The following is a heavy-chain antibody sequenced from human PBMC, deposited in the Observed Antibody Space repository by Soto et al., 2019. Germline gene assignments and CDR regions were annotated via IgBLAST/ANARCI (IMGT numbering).Heavy chain of an antibody. Sequence: SETLSLTWTVSGGSISNGGYYWSCIRQHPGKGLEWIGYIYYSGSTYYNPSLKSRVTISVDTSKNQFSLKLSSVTAADTAVYYCARASAATHPRFDYWGQGTLVTVSS. J-gene: IGHJ4*02. V-gene: IGHV4-31*02. CDR3: ARASAATHPRFDY. CDR1: GGSISNGGYY. CDR2: IYYSGST. D-gene: IGHD2-15*01.